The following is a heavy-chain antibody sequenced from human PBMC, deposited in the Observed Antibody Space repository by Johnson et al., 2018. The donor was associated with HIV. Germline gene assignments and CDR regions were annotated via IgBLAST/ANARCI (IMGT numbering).Heavy chain of an antibody. CDR1: GFTFSNFW. J-gene: IGHJ3*02. Sequence: VQLVESGGGLVQPGGSLRLSCAVSGFTFSNFWMAWVRQPPGKGLEWVATIKPDGSENYYVDSVKGRFTMSRDNAKNSLYLQMNSLGADDTALYYCGRHGDWNFDIWGQGTMVTVSS. D-gene: IGHD1-1*01. V-gene: IGHV3-7*05. CDR2: IKPDGSEN. CDR3: GRHGDWNFDI.